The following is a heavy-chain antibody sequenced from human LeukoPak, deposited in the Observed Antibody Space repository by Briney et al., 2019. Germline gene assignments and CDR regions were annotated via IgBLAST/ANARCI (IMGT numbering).Heavy chain of an antibody. CDR3: ARTRGYSSNFDY. Sequence: SETLSLTCTVSGGSISSYYWSWIRQPPGRGLEWIGYIYYSGSTNYNPSLESRVTISVDTSKNQFSLKLSSVTAADTAVYYCARTRGYSSNFDYWGQGTLVTVSS. D-gene: IGHD6-13*01. CDR1: GGSISSYY. J-gene: IGHJ4*02. V-gene: IGHV4-59*01. CDR2: IYYSGST.